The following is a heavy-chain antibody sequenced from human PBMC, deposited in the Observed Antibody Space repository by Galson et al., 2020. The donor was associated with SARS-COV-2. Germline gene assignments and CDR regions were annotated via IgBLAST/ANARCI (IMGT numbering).Heavy chain of an antibody. D-gene: IGHD6-13*01. CDR3: ARDWVPLAAADSIYYYYGMDV. J-gene: IGHJ6*02. Sequence: NSGGSLRLSCAASGFTFSSYSMNWVRQAPGKGLEWVSSISSSSSYIYYADSVKGRFTISRDNAKNSLYLQMNSLRAEDTAVYYCARDWVPLAAADSIYYYYGMDVWGQGTTVTVSS. CDR1: GFTFSSYS. CDR2: ISSSSSYI. V-gene: IGHV3-21*01.